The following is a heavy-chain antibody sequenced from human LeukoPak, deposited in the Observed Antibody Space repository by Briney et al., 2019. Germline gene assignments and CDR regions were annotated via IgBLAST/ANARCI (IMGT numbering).Heavy chain of an antibody. J-gene: IGHJ3*01. V-gene: IGHV3-23*01. CDR2: ISGSGGST. CDR1: GFTFSSYA. D-gene: IGHD2-21*02. Sequence: PGGSLRLSCAASGFTFSSYAMSWVRQAPGKGLEWVSAISGSGGSTYYADSVKGRFTISRDNSRSTLYLQMNSLRAEDTAVYFCARVAYYRVTADQITDAFDVWGQGTMVTVSS. CDR3: ARVAYYRVTADQITDAFDV.